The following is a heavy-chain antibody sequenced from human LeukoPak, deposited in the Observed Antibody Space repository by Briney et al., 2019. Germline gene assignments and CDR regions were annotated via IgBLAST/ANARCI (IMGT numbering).Heavy chain of an antibody. Sequence: ASETLSLTCTVSGGSISSYYWRWIRQPPGKGLEWSGYIYYSGSTNYNPSIKSRVTISVDTSKNQFSLKLSSVTAADTAVYYCARRGEGNSVYDLWGQGTLVTVSS. CDR1: GGSISSYY. CDR2: IYYSGST. J-gene: IGHJ5*02. V-gene: IGHV4-59*08. CDR3: ARRGEGNSVYDL. D-gene: IGHD5/OR15-5a*01.